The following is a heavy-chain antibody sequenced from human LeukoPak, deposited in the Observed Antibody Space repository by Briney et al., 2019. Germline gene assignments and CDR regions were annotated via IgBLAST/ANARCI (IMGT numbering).Heavy chain of an antibody. V-gene: IGHV3-64*02. CDR1: GFXFSNYA. CDR2: ISTTGVST. CDR3: VRRNDGRAVADN. Sequence: GGSLRLSCVASGFXFSNYAMXWXRXAPGXXXXXVXXISTTGVSTYYXDFVRDRFTISRDNSKDTVYLQMGSLRPEDMAVYYCVRRNDGRAVADNWGQGALVTVSS. J-gene: IGHJ4*02. D-gene: IGHD1-1*01.